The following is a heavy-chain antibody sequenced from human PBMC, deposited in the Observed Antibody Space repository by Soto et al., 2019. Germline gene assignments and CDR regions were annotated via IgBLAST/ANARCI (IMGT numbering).Heavy chain of an antibody. Sequence: GGSLRLSCAASGFTFSSYAMSWVRQAPGKGLEWVSSMSGAGRSSYDADSVKGRFTISRDNSKNTLYLQMNNLRAEDTALYYCAKGPIFGVENIYDYWGQGTLVTVSS. D-gene: IGHD3-3*01. J-gene: IGHJ4*02. CDR2: MSGAGRSS. CDR3: AKGPIFGVENIYDY. CDR1: GFTFSSYA. V-gene: IGHV3-23*01.